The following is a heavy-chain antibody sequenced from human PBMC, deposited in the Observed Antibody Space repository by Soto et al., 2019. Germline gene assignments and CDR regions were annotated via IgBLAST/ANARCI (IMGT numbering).Heavy chain of an antibody. D-gene: IGHD2-15*01. V-gene: IGHV1-18*01. J-gene: IGHJ5*02. CDR1: GYGKTSDG. CDR3: AREYCSGGSCYSGSHWFDP. Sequence: EASVKVSCKASGYGKTSDGISWGRQAPGQGIEWMGWISAYNGNTNYAQKLQGRVTMTTDTSTSTAYMELRSLRSDDTAVYYCAREYCSGGSCYSGSHWFDPWGQGTLVTVSS. CDR2: ISAYNGNT.